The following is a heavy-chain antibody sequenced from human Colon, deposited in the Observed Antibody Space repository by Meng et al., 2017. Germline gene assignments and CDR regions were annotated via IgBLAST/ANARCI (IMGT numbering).Heavy chain of an antibody. CDR1: GFTFSDLY. D-gene: IGHD6-6*01. CDR2: INSGGSDI. CDR3: VTTARQADH. Sequence: QVQLVESGGTLVTHGGSLRLSCAASGFTFSDLYMSWVRQAPGKGLEWLSYINSGGSDIAYADSVKGRFTISRDNARNSLYLQMSSLRAEDTAVYYCVTTARQADHWGQGTLVTVSS. J-gene: IGHJ5*02. V-gene: IGHV3-11*01.